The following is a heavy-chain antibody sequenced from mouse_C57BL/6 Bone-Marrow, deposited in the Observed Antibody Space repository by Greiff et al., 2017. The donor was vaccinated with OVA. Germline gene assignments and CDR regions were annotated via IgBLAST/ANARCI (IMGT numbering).Heavy chain of an antibody. J-gene: IGHJ4*01. Sequence: QVQLKQSGPGLVQPSQSLSITCTVSGFSLTSYGVHWVRQSPGKGLEWLGVIWSGGSTDYNAAFISRLSISKDNSKSQVFFKMNSLQADDTAIYYCARAYGSSYGSAMDYWGQGTSVTVSS. D-gene: IGHD1-1*01. CDR2: IWSGGST. CDR1: GFSLTSYG. CDR3: ARAYGSSYGSAMDY. V-gene: IGHV2-2*01.